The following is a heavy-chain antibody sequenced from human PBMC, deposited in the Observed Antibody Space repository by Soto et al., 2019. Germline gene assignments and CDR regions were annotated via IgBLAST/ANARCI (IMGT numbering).Heavy chain of an antibody. CDR2: ISGSGGST. CDR3: AKDPSGWSHYFFYGLDV. J-gene: IGHJ6*02. V-gene: IGHV3-23*01. CDR1: GFTFSSYA. D-gene: IGHD6-13*01. Sequence: PGGSLRLSCAASGFTFSSYAMSWVRQAPGKGLEWVSAISGSGGSTYYADSVKGRFTISRDNSKNTLYLQMNSLRAEDTAVYYCAKDPSGWSHYFFYGLDVWGHVTAFTVSS.